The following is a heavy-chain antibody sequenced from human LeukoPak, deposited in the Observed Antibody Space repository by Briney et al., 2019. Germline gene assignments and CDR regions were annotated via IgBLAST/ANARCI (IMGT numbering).Heavy chain of an antibody. V-gene: IGHV3-21*01. Sequence: GGSLRLSCAASGFTFRSYGMHWVRQAPGKGLEWVSSISSSSSYIYYADSVKGRFTISRDNAKNSLYLQMNSLRAEDTAVYYCARVRDYDFWSGYSHYYGMDVWGQGTTVTVSS. J-gene: IGHJ6*02. CDR3: ARVRDYDFWSGYSHYYGMDV. D-gene: IGHD3-3*01. CDR1: GFTFRSYG. CDR2: ISSSSSYI.